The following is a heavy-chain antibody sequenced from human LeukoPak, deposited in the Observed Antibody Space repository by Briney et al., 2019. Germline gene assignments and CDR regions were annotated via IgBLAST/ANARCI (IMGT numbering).Heavy chain of an antibody. CDR1: GYSFTSYW. D-gene: IGHD3-10*01. CDR3: ARCFYGSRMGWFAP. J-gene: IGHJ5*02. CDR2: IYPGYSDT. V-gene: IGHV5-51*01. Sequence: GESLKISCKGSGYSFTSYWIDWVRQMPGKGLEWMGIIYPGYSDTRYSPSFQGQVTISVHKYISTDYLQWSSLKASDTAMYYCARCFYGSRMGWFAPWGQGTPVTVSS.